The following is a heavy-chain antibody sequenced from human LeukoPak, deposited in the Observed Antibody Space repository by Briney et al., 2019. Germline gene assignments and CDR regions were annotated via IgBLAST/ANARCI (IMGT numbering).Heavy chain of an antibody. D-gene: IGHD1-1*01. J-gene: IGHJ3*02. CDR3: ARDPLSTNDFDI. V-gene: IGHV4-59*01. CDR1: GGSISSYY. CDR2: IYYSGST. Sequence: SETLSLTCTVSGGSISSYYWSWIRQPPGKGLEWIGYIYYSGSTNYNPSLKSRVTISVDTSKNQFSLKLSSVTAADTAAYFCARDPLSTNDFDIWGQGTMVTVSS.